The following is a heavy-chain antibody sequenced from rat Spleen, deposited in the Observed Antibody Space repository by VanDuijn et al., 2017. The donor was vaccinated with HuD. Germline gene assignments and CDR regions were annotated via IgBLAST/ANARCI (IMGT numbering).Heavy chain of an antibody. D-gene: IGHD1-8*01. CDR1: GFNFNDYW. V-gene: IGHV4-2*01. CDR2: MNKDSSTI. Sequence: EVKLVESGGGLVQPGRSLKLPCVASGFNFNDYWMGWVRQAPGKGLEWIGEMNKDSSTINYSPSLKDKFNISRDNAQNTLNLQMDRLGSEDTAIYYCARENWIYTVATPFDYWGQGVMVTVSS. CDR3: ARENWIYTVATPFDY. J-gene: IGHJ2*01.